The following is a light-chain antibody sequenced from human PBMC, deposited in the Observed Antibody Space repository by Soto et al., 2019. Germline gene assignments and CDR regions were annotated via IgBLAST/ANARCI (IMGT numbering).Light chain of an antibody. Sequence: QSVVTQPPSASGTPGQRVTISCSGSSSNIGPNLVYWYQQLPGTAPKLLIYGNNQRPSGVPDRFSGSKSGTSASLAISGLRSEDEGDYFCAAWDDSLSGHWVFGGGTQLTVL. CDR1: SSNIGPNL. V-gene: IGLV1-47*01. CDR3: AAWDDSLSGHWV. CDR2: GNN. J-gene: IGLJ3*02.